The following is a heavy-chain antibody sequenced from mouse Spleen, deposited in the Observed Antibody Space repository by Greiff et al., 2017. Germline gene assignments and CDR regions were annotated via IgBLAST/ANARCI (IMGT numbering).Heavy chain of an antibody. J-gene: IGHJ1*01. CDR1: GYTFTSYW. Sequence: VQLQQPGAELVKPGASVKLSCKASGYTFTSYWMHWVKQRPGQGLEWIGMIHPNSGSTNYNEKFKSKATLTVDKSSSTAYMQLSSLTSEDSAVYYCAREVENYYGSSYFDVWGAGTTVTVSS. V-gene: IGHV1-64*01. CDR3: AREVENYYGSSYFDV. D-gene: IGHD1-1*01. CDR2: IHPNSGST.